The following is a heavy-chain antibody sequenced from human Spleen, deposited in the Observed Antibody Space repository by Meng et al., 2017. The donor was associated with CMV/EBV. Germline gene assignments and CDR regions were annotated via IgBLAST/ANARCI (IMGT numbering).Heavy chain of an antibody. D-gene: IGHD2-15*01. CDR2: IYWDDDK. V-gene: IGHV2-5*02. Sequence: SGFSRSNSGVGVGWIRQPPGKALEWLALIYWDDDKSYSPSLKSRLTITKDTSKNQVVLKMTNMDPVDTATYYCARRTCSGGSCWFDPWGQGTLVTVSS. CDR3: ARRTCSGGSCWFDP. J-gene: IGHJ5*02. CDR1: GFSRSNSGVG.